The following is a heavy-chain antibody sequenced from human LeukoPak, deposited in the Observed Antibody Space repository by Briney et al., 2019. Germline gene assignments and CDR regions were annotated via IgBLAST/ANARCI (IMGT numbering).Heavy chain of an antibody. Sequence: GASVKVSCEASGYTFTGHYMHWVRQAPGQGLEWMGWINPNSGGTKFAQKFQGRVTMTRDTSISTAYMELNRLRSDDTAVYYCARSPSDDSKFDYWGQGGLVTVSS. V-gene: IGHV1-2*02. D-gene: IGHD2-15*01. J-gene: IGHJ4*02. CDR1: GYTFTGHY. CDR2: INPNSGGT. CDR3: ARSPSDDSKFDY.